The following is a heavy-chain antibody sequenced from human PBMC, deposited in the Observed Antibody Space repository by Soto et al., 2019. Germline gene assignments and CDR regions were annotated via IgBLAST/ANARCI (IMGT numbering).Heavy chain of an antibody. Sequence: GGSLRLSWAASGFTFSSYAMSLVRQAPGKGLEWVSAISGSGGSTYYADSVKGRFTISRDNSKNTLYLQMNSLRAEDTAVYYCAKAEGRFGGVDLPPQPWGKGTLVTVS. CDR2: ISGSGGST. J-gene: IGHJ5*02. V-gene: IGHV3-23*01. D-gene: IGHD3-16*01. CDR3: AKAEGRFGGVDLPPQP. CDR1: GFTFSSYA.